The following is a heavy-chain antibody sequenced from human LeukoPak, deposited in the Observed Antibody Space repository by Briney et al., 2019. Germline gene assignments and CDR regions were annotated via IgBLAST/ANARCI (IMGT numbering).Heavy chain of an antibody. CDR3: ARSRALYSSGWYSLDY. CDR2: IYYSGST. V-gene: IGHV4-59*01. J-gene: IGHJ4*02. D-gene: IGHD6-19*01. Sequence: PSEPLPLTCTVSGGSISSYYWSWIRQPPGKGLEWIGYIYYSGSTNYNPSLKSRVTISVDTSKNQFSLKLSSVTAADTAVYYCARSRALYSSGWYSLDYWGQGTLVTVSS. CDR1: GGSISSYY.